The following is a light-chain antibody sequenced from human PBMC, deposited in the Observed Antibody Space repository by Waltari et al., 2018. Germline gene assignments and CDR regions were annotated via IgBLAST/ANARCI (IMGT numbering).Light chain of an antibody. V-gene: IGKV1-5*03. CDR3: QQYNTYPVT. Sequence: IQMTRSPSTLSASVGDRVTITCRASQSMSIFLSWYQQKPGRAPKLLLSKASTLQSGVPSRFSGSGSGTEITLTISDLQPDDFATYYCQQYNTYPVTFGGGTKVEIK. CDR2: KAS. J-gene: IGKJ4*01. CDR1: QSMSIF.